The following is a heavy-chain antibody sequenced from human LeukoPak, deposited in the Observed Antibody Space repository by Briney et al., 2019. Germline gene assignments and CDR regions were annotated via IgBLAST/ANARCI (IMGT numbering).Heavy chain of an antibody. D-gene: IGHD2-8*02. CDR3: ARVSAWSDAFDI. V-gene: IGHV3-20*01. Sequence: TGGSLRLSCAASGFTFDDYGMSWVSHDPGKGLEWVSGINWNGGSTGYADSVKGRFTISRDNAKNSLYLQINSLRAEDTALYHCARVSAWSDAFDIWGQGTMVTVSS. J-gene: IGHJ3*02. CDR1: GFTFDDYG. CDR2: INWNGGST.